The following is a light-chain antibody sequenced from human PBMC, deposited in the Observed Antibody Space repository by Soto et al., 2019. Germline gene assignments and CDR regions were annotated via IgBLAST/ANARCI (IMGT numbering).Light chain of an antibody. Sequence: EIVLTQSPAALSLSPGARAPLSCRASQSVSSYLAWYQQKPGQAPRLLIYDASNRATGIPARFSGSGSGTDFTLTSSSLEPEDFAVYYCQHRMNWPLTFGQGTRLEIK. CDR3: QHRMNWPLT. CDR1: QSVSSY. V-gene: IGKV3-11*01. J-gene: IGKJ5*01. CDR2: DAS.